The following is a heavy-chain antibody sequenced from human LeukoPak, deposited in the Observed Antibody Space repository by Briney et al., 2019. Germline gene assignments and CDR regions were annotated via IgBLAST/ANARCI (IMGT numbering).Heavy chain of an antibody. J-gene: IGHJ4*02. Sequence: SETLSLTCTVSGGSMSGYYWSWIRQPPGKGLEWIGYIHYSGTTNCNPSLKSRVTISLDTSRNQFSLKLRSVTTADTAVYYCARRRVYSGSGEFDFWGQGTLVTVSS. CDR2: IHYSGTT. V-gene: IGHV4-59*01. CDR3: ARRRVYSGSGEFDF. CDR1: GGSMSGYY. D-gene: IGHD5-12*01.